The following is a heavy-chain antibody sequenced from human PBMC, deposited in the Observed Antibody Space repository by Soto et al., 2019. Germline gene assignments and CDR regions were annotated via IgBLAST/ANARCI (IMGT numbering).Heavy chain of an antibody. J-gene: IGHJ4*02. Sequence: PGGSLRLSCAASGFTFSSYGMHWVRQAPGKGLEWVAVISYDGSNKYYADSVKGRFTISRDNSKNTLYLQMNSLRAEDTAVYYCAKANQQWLVVDCCFDYWGQGTLVTVSS. D-gene: IGHD6-19*01. CDR3: AKANQQWLVVDCCFDY. CDR2: ISYDGSNK. V-gene: IGHV3-30*18. CDR1: GFTFSSYG.